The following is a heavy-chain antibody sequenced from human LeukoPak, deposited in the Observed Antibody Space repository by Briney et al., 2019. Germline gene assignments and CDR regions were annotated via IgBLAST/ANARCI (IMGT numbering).Heavy chain of an antibody. CDR3: AINYYDSSGYQPFDY. CDR1: GGTFSSYA. J-gene: IGHJ4*02. V-gene: IGHV1-69*05. CDR2: IIPICGTT. Sequence: ASVKVSCKASGGTFSSYAISWVRQAPGQGLEWMGGIIPICGTTNYAQKFQGRVTITTDESTSTAYMELSSLRSEDTAVYYCAINYYDSSGYQPFDYWGQGTLVTVSS. D-gene: IGHD3-22*01.